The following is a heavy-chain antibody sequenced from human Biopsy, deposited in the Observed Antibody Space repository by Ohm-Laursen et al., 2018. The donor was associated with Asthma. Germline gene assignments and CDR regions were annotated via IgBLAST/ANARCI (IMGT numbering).Heavy chain of an antibody. J-gene: IGHJ4*02. Sequence: SLRLSCATSGFAVSRDHMFWVRQAPGKGLEWVSVIYSGGTSHTADSVRGRFTISRDYSKNTLYLQMHSLRAEDTAVYYCARGDSSNWSHYYFDYWGQGTLVTVSS. CDR2: IYSGGTS. D-gene: IGHD3-22*01. V-gene: IGHV3-53*01. CDR3: ARGDSSNWSHYYFDY. CDR1: GFAVSRDH.